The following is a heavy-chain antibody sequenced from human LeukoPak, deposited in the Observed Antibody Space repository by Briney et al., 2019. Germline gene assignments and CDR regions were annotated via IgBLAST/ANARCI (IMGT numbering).Heavy chain of an antibody. CDR2: IKLDGSEK. V-gene: IGHV3-7*03. J-gene: IGHJ4*02. CDR1: GFTFGKYW. CDR3: ATVEFDY. Sequence: GSLRLSCVASGFTFGKYWMSWVRQAPGKGLEWVANIKLDGSEKNYVDSVKGRFTISRDNTKNSLYLQMNSLRSEDTAVYYCATVEFDYWGQGTLVTVSS.